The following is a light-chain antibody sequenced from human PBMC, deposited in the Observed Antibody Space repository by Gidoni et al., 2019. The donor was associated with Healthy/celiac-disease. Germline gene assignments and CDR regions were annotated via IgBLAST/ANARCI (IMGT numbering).Light chain of an antibody. CDR1: QSISSW. Sequence: DIQMTHSPSTLSASVGDRVTITCRAGQSISSWLAWYQQKPGKAPKLLIYKASSLESGVPSRFSGSGSGTEFTLTISSLQPDDFATYYCQQYNSAWTFGQGTKVEIK. J-gene: IGKJ1*01. V-gene: IGKV1-5*03. CDR2: KAS. CDR3: QQYNSAWT.